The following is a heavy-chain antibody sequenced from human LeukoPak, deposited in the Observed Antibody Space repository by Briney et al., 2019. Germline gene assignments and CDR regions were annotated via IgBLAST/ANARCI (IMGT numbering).Heavy chain of an antibody. D-gene: IGHD4-17*01. CDR2: INAGNGNT. CDR3: ARGQGNGDYGFPGTYYYYGMDV. V-gene: IGHV1-3*01. Sequence: ASVKVSCEASGYTFTTYVMHWVRQAPGQRLEWMGWINAGNGNTRYSQKFQGRVTITRDTSASTAFMDLTSLRSEDTAIYYCARGQGNGDYGFPGTYYYYGMDVWGQGTTVTVSS. J-gene: IGHJ6*02. CDR1: GYTFTTYV.